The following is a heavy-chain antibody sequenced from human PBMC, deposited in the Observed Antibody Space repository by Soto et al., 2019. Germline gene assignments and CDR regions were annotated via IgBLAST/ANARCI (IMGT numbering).Heavy chain of an antibody. V-gene: IGHV3-21*01. J-gene: IGHJ6*02. D-gene: IGHD2-15*01. CDR2: ISTSTSYI. Sequence: VGSLRLSCAASGFTFSRYSMNWVRQAPGKGLEWVSSISTSTSYIYYADSVKGRFTISRDNAKNSLYLQMNSLRAEDTAVYYCTRDRLVAATSAPPYYYFGMDVWGQGTTVTVSS. CDR3: TRDRLVAATSAPPYYYFGMDV. CDR1: GFTFSRYS.